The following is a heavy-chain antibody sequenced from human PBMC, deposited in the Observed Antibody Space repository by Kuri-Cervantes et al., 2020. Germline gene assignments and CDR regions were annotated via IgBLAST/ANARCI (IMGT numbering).Heavy chain of an antibody. V-gene: IGHV4-59*01. D-gene: IGHD6-19*01. Sequence: GSLRLSCTVSGGSISSYYWSWIRQPPGKGLEWIGYISNTGSTDYNPSLKSRVTISVDTSKNQFSLKLTSVTTADTALYYCARRFYSSGWPVFDVWGKGTTVTVSS. J-gene: IGHJ6*04. CDR3: ARRFYSSGWPVFDV. CDR1: GGSISSYY. CDR2: ISNTGST.